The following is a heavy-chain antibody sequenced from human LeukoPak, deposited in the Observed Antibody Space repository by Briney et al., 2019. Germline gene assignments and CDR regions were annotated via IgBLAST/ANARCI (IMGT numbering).Heavy chain of an antibody. J-gene: IGHJ1*01. CDR3: ATEIDYSNGRNYWGYYHY. CDR2: IRSKANSYAT. V-gene: IGHV3-73*01. Sequence: GGSLRLSCATSGFTFSGSAIHWVRQASGKGLEWVGRIRSKANSYATTDAASVKGRFTISRDDSKNTAYPQMNSLKTEDTAVYYCATEIDYSNGRNYWGYYHYWGQGTLVTVSS. CDR1: GFTFSGSA. D-gene: IGHD2-8*01.